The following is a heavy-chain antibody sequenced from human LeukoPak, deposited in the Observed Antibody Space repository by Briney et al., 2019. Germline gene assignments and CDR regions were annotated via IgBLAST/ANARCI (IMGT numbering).Heavy chain of an antibody. D-gene: IGHD2-2*01. CDR2: ISYDGSNK. J-gene: IGHJ6*02. CDR1: GFTFSSYG. CDR3: ARDRIVVVPAAPYYYGMDV. Sequence: PGGSLRLSRAASGFTFSSYGMHWVRQAPGKGLEWVAVISYDGSNKYYADSVKGRFTISRDNSKNTLYLQMNSLRAEDTAVYYCARDRIVVVPAAPYYYGMDVWGQGTTVTVSS. V-gene: IGHV3-30*03.